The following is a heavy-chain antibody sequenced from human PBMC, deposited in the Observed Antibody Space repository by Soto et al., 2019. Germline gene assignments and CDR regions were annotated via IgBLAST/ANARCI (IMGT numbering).Heavy chain of an antibody. CDR3: AKDKHCSGGSCWGYFDY. D-gene: IGHD2-15*01. V-gene: IGHV4-4*07. Sequence: QVQLQESGPGLVKPSETLSLTCTVSGGSISSYYWNWIRQPAGKGLEWIGRIYTSGSTNYNPSLKSRVTMSVDTSKNQFSLKLSSVTAADTAVYYCAKDKHCSGGSCWGYFDYWGQGTLVTVSA. J-gene: IGHJ4*02. CDR1: GGSISSYY. CDR2: IYTSGST.